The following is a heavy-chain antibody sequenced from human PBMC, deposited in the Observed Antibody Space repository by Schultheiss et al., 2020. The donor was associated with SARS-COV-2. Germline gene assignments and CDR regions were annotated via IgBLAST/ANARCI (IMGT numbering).Heavy chain of an antibody. Sequence: SETLSLTCTVSGGSISSSSYYWGWIRQPPGKGLEWIGSIYYSGSTYYNPSLKSRVTISVDTSKNQFSLKLSSVTAADTAVYYCARLVHCSSTSCYSAFDIWGQGTMVTVSS. CDR1: GGSISSSSYY. CDR3: ARLVHCSSTSCYSAFDI. V-gene: IGHV4-39*07. J-gene: IGHJ3*02. D-gene: IGHD2-2*02. CDR2: IYYSGST.